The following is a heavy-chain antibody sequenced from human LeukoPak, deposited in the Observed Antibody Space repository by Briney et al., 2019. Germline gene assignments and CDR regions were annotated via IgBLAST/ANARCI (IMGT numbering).Heavy chain of an antibody. V-gene: IGHV3-48*02. D-gene: IGHD4-17*01. J-gene: IGHJ4*02. CDR1: GFSFSSYN. CDR3: ARVTNRDYLIDY. CDR2: ISAYSTI. Sequence: GGSLRLSCAASGFSFSSYNMNWVRQAPGEGLEWVSYISAYSTIHYADSLKGRFTISRDNAKNSLYLQMNSLRDEDTAVYHCARVTNRDYLIDYWGQGTLVTVSP.